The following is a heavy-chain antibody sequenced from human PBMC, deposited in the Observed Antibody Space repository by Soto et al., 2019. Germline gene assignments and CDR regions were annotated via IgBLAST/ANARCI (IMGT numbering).Heavy chain of an antibody. D-gene: IGHD6-19*01. Sequence: QITLKESGPTLLKPTQTLTLTCTFSGFSLSSTAVGVNWIRQPPGKALEWLALIYWNDDNHYSPSLRSRLTITKDTSKNQVVLTITNMDPVDTATYYCAHGSGWLSDYWGQGILVTVSS. CDR2: IYWNDDN. CDR3: AHGSGWLSDY. CDR1: GFSLSSTAVG. V-gene: IGHV2-5*01. J-gene: IGHJ4*02.